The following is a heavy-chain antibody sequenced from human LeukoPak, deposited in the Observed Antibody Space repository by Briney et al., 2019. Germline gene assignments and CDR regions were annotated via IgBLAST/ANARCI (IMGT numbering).Heavy chain of an antibody. CDR1: GGSFSGYY. Sequence: KPSETLSLTCAVYGGSFSGYYWSWIRQPPGKGLEWIGEINHSGSTNYNPSLKSRVTISVDTSKNQFSLKLSSVTAADTAVYYCARLPIRYCSSTSCQENYWGQGTLVTVSS. CDR2: INHSGST. CDR3: ARLPIRYCSSTSCQENY. J-gene: IGHJ4*02. D-gene: IGHD2-2*01. V-gene: IGHV4-34*01.